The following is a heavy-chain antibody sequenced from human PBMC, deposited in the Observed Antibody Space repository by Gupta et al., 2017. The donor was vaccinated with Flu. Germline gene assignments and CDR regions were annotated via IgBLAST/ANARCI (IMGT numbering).Heavy chain of an antibody. J-gene: IGHJ5*02. CDR3: ARALPIITVRGVIITEEGYNWFDL. CDR2: ITNSDGGYI. V-gene: IGHV3-21*01. CDR1: GFTFSDFG. D-gene: IGHD3-10*01. Sequence: EVQLVESGGGLVKPGGSLRLSCAASGFTFSDFGLTWVRQVPGKGLEWVSSITNSDGGYIHYADSVKGRFTISRDNAKKSVFLQMNSLRGEDTAVYYCARALPIITVRGVIITEEGYNWFDLWGQGTRVIVSS.